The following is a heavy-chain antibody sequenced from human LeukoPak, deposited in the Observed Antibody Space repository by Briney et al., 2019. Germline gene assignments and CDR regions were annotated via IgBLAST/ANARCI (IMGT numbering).Heavy chain of an antibody. CDR2: ISGSGGST. Sequence: GGSLRLSCAASGFTFSSYAMSWVRQAPGKGLEWVSAISGSGGSTYYADSVKGRFTISRDNSKNTLYLQMNSLRAEDTAVYYYAKVGSSGGWPKNFDYWGQGTLVTVSS. J-gene: IGHJ4*02. CDR3: AKVGSSGGWPKNFDY. CDR1: GFTFSSYA. D-gene: IGHD6-19*01. V-gene: IGHV3-23*01.